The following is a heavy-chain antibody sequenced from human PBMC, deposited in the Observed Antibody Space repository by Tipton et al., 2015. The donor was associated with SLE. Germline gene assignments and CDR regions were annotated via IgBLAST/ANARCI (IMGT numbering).Heavy chain of an antibody. D-gene: IGHD3-22*01. CDR3: AIYNYGSSEVY. V-gene: IGHV4-59*11. CDR1: GGAISSHY. Sequence: TLSLTCTVSGGAISSHYWSWIRQPPGKGLEWIGYIYYSGSTNYNPSLKSRVTISVDTSKNQFSLKLSSVTAADTTVYYCAIYNYGSSEVYWGQGTLVTVSS. J-gene: IGHJ4*02. CDR2: IYYSGST.